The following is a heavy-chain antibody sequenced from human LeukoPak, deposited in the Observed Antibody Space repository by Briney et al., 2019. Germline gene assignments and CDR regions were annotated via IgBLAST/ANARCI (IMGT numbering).Heavy chain of an antibody. CDR1: GFTFSTYA. J-gene: IGHJ4*02. CDR2: ISGSGDST. D-gene: IGHD6-13*01. V-gene: IGHV3-23*01. Sequence: PGGSLRLSCAASGFTFSTYAMSWVRQAPGKGLEWVSAISGSGDSTYYADSVKGRFTISRDNSKNTLYLQMNSLRAEDTAVYYCAKDSLPYSSDWYRDYWGQGTLVTVSS. CDR3: AKDSLPYSSDWYRDY.